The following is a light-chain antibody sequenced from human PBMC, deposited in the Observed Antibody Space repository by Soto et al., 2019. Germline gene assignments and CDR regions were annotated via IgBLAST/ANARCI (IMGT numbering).Light chain of an antibody. V-gene: IGKV3-20*01. CDR3: QQYAGSPRT. J-gene: IGKJ1*01. Sequence: EIVLTQSPGTLSLSPGERGTLSCRASQNLGTLYLAWFQQKSGQAPRLLIYSASRRATGIPDRFTGSWSGTDFTLTINRVEPEDFAVYFCQQYAGSPRTFGQGTKVDIK. CDR1: QNLGTLY. CDR2: SAS.